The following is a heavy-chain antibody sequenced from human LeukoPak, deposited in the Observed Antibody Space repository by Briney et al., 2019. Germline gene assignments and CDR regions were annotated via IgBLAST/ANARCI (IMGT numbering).Heavy chain of an antibody. CDR2: IYHSGST. Sequence: SETLSLTCTVSGYSISSAYYWAWIRQPPGKGLEWIGSIYHSGSTYYNPSLKSRVATSLDTSKNQFSLKLTSVTAADTAVYYCARGIVTGTTNWFDPWGQGTLVTVSS. CDR1: GYSISSAYY. D-gene: IGHD1-20*01. CDR3: ARGIVTGTTNWFDP. V-gene: IGHV4-38-2*02. J-gene: IGHJ5*02.